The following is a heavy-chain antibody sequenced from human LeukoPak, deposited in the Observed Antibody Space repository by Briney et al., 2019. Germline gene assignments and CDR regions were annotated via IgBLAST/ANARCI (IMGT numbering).Heavy chain of an antibody. CDR2: IKQDGSEK. CDR1: GFTLSSYW. J-gene: IGHJ4*02. CDR3: ARCQPGAFDH. V-gene: IGHV3-7*03. Sequence: PGGSLRLSCAASGFTLSSYWMSWVRQAPGKGLEWVANIKQDGSEKNYVDPVKGRFTISRDNAKNSLYLQMDSLRAEDTAVYYCARCQPGAFDHWGQGTLVTVSS. D-gene: IGHD3-10*01.